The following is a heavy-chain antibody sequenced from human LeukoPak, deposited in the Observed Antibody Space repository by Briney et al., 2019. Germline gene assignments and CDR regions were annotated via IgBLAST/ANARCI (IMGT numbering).Heavy chain of an antibody. V-gene: IGHV1-2*06. J-gene: IGHJ4*02. CDR3: ARDQGSLTRSWYTGY. Sequence: ASVKVSCKASGYTFTGYHIHWVRQAPGQGLEWVGRINPYSGDTNFAQKFQGRVTMTRDTSITTAYMGLSRLTPDDTAVDFCARDQGSLTRSWYTGYWGQGTQVTVSS. CDR1: GYTFTGYH. D-gene: IGHD6-13*01. CDR2: INPYSGDT.